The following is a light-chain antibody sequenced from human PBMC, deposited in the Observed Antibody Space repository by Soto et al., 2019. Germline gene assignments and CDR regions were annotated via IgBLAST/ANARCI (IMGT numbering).Light chain of an antibody. V-gene: IGKV1-5*03. CDR1: QSIGTS. CDR3: QQHGSYPRT. J-gene: IGKJ1*01. CDR2: LAS. Sequence: DIQMTQSPSTLSASVGDRVTITCWASQSIGTSLAWYQQRPGKAPKLLIYLASNLEVGVPSRFSGSGSGTEFTLAISSLQPDDFATYYCQQHGSYPRTLGQGTKVEI.